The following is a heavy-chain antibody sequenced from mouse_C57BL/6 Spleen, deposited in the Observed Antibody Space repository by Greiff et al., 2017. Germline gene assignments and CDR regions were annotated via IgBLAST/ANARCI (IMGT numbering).Heavy chain of an antibody. J-gene: IGHJ2*01. CDR3: SRSVGPDY. CDR1: GFNIKDYY. CDR2: IDPEDGET. D-gene: IGHD1-1*02. Sequence: VQLQQSGAELVKPGASVKLSCTASGFNIKDYYMHWVKQRTEQGLEWLGRIDPEDGETKYAPKFKGQATITADKSSNTAYLQLSSLPSEDTAVYSLSRSVGPDYWGQGTTLTVSS. V-gene: IGHV14-2*01.